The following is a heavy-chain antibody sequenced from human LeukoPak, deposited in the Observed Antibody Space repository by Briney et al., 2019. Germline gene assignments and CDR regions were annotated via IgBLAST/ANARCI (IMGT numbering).Heavy chain of an antibody. J-gene: IGHJ4*02. D-gene: IGHD3-3*01. CDR2: ISSSGNTI. V-gene: IGHV3-48*03. CDR3: ARDERLLSFLK. Sequence: GGSLRLSCAASGFTFSSSEMNWVRQAPGKGLEWVSYISSSGNTIYYADSVKGRFTISRDNSKNTLYLQMNSLRAEDTAIYYCARDERLLSFLKWGQGTLVTVSS. CDR1: GFTFSSSE.